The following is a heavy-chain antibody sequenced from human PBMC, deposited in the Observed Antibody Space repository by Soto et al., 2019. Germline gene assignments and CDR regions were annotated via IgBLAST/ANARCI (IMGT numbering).Heavy chain of an antibody. V-gene: IGHV3-23*01. D-gene: IGHD2-21*02. Sequence: GGSLRLSCAASVFTFSSYAMIWVRQAPGKGLEWVSAISGSGGSTYYADSVKGRFTISRDNSKNTLYLQMNSLRAKDTAVYYCAKDRTVVTKRGYFDYWGQGTLVTVSS. CDR2: ISGSGGST. J-gene: IGHJ4*02. CDR1: VFTFSSYA. CDR3: AKDRTVVTKRGYFDY.